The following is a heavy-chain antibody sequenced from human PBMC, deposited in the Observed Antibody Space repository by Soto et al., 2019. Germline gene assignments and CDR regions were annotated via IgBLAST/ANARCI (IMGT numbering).Heavy chain of an antibody. Sequence: ASVKVSCKASGGTFSSYAISWVRQAPGQGLEWMGGIIPIFGTANYAQKFQGRVTITADKSTSTAYVELSSLRSEDTAVYYCARERISYYYDSSGYCFNDWGQGTLVTVSS. V-gene: IGHV1-69*06. CDR3: ARERISYYYDSSGYCFND. D-gene: IGHD3-22*01. J-gene: IGHJ4*02. CDR2: IIPIFGTA. CDR1: GGTFSSYA.